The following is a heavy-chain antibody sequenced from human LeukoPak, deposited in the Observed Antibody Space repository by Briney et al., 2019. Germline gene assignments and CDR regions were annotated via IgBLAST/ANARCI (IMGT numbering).Heavy chain of an antibody. CDR3: ARDLIVADAPRMDV. J-gene: IGHJ6*02. D-gene: IGHD2-15*01. Sequence: GRSLRLSCAASGFTFSSYGMHWVRQAPGKGLERVAVIWYDGSNKYYADSVKGRFTISRDNSKNTLYLQMNSLRAEDTAVYYCARDLIVADAPRMDVWGQGTTVTVSS. V-gene: IGHV3-33*01. CDR1: GFTFSSYG. CDR2: IWYDGSNK.